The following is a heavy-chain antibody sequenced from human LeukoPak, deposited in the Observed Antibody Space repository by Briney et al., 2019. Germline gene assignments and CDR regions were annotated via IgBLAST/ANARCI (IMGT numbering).Heavy chain of an antibody. CDR2: ISSSSSYI. CDR1: GFTFSCYS. Sequence: GGSLRLSCAASGFTFSCYSMNWVRQAPGKGLEWVSSISSSSSYIYYADSVKGRFTISRDNAKNSLCLQMNSLRAEDTAVYYCAREAIDFWSGYTINWFDPWGQGTLVTVSS. D-gene: IGHD3-3*01. V-gene: IGHV3-21*01. CDR3: AREAIDFWSGYTINWFDP. J-gene: IGHJ5*02.